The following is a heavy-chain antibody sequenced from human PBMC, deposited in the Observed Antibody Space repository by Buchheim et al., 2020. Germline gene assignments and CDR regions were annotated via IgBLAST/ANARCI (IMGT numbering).Heavy chain of an antibody. J-gene: IGHJ6*02. CDR1: GGSISSSSYY. CDR2: IYYSGST. Sequence: QLQLQESGPGLVKPSETLSLTCTVSGGSISSSSYYWGWIRQPPGKGLEWIGSIYYSGSTYYNPSLKSRVTISVDTSKNQFSLKLSSVTAADTAVYYCARDYSNYFCREQAGCFDYYYYGMDVWGQGTT. CDR3: ARDYSNYFCREQAGCFDYYYYGMDV. D-gene: IGHD4-11*01. V-gene: IGHV4-39*02.